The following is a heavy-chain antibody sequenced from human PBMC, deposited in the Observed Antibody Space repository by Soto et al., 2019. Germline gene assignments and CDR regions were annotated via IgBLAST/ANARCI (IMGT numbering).Heavy chain of an antibody. J-gene: IGHJ4*02. D-gene: IGHD3-3*01. V-gene: IGHV3-30*18. CDR2: ISYDGSNK. CDR1: GFTFSSYG. CDR3: AKDGVLRFFNGEFDV. Sequence: GGSLRLSCAASGFTFSSYGMHWVRQAPGKGLEWVAVISYDGSNKYYADSVKGRFTISRDNSKNTLYLQMNSLRAEDTAVYYCAKDGVLRFFNGEFDVWGQGTLVTVSS.